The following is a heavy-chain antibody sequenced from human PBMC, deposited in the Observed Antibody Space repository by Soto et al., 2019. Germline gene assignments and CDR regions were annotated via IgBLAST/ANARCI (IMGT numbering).Heavy chain of an antibody. CDR2: IKQDGSEK. J-gene: IGHJ6*04. CDR1: GFTFSSYW. D-gene: IGHD6-6*01. CDR3: ARAGGYSSSSMDV. V-gene: IGHV3-7*01. Sequence: GGSLRLSCAASGFTFSSYWMSWVRQAPGKGLEWVANIKQDGSEKYYVDSVKGRFTISRDNAKNSLYLQMNSLRAEDTAVYYCARAGGYSSSSMDVWGKGTTVTVSS.